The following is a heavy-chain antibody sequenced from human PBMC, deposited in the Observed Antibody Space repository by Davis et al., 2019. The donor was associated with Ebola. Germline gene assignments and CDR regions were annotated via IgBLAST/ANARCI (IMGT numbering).Heavy chain of an antibody. V-gene: IGHV4-30-4*01. CDR3: ARENRAVASTPWPFDY. D-gene: IGHD5-12*01. CDR1: GGSISSGDYY. J-gene: IGHJ4*02. CDR2: IYYTGTT. Sequence: SETLSLTCPVTGGSISSGDYYWSWIRQVPGKGLEWVGYIYYTGTTFYHPSLKNRITMSIDTSTNQFSLKLSSVSAADAAVYYCARENRAVASTPWPFDYGGQGILVTVSS.